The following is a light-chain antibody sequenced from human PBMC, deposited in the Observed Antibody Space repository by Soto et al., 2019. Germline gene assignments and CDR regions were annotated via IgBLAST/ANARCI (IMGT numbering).Light chain of an antibody. CDR2: GAS. CDR1: QSLTSSY. Sequence: VLTQSQGTLSLTPGDRSTISCSASQSLTSSYLAWYQQKPGQAPRLLIYGASTRATGVPARFSGSGSGTEFTLTISSLGSEDFAVYYCQQYNKWPLTFGQGTKV. J-gene: IGKJ1*01. V-gene: IGKV3-15*01. CDR3: QQYNKWPLT.